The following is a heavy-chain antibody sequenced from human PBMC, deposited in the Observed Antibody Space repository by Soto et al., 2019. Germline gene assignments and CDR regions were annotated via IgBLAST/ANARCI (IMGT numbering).Heavy chain of an antibody. CDR2: MSGGGGST. D-gene: IGHD6-19*01. V-gene: IGHV3-23*01. CDR3: AKPPEVAAARGFFDY. J-gene: IGHJ4*02. Sequence: EVQLLESGGGLVQPGGSLRLSCAASGFAFTNYAMSWVRQAPGKGLEWVSSMSGGGGSTYYAEAVKGRFTISRDISKNTLYLQMNSLTAENTAVYYCAKPPEVAAARGFFDYWGRGTLVTVSS. CDR1: GFAFTNYA.